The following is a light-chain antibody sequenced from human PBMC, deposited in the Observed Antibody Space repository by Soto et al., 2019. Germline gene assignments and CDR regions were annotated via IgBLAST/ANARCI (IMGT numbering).Light chain of an antibody. CDR2: AAS. CDR1: QDIGNH. J-gene: IGKJ5*01. V-gene: IGKV1-27*01. CDR3: EMYNIAPLIT. Sequence: DIQMIQSPSSLSAYVGARVTISCRASQDIGNHLAWYQQKPGKVPKLLIHAASTLQSGVPSRFSGSGSGKDFTLTISSLQPEDVATYFCEMYNIAPLITFGQGTRLEIK.